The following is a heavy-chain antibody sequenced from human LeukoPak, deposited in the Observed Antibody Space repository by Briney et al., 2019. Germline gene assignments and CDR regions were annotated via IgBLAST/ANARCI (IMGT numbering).Heavy chain of an antibody. CDR3: ARRATGWYRYMDV. D-gene: IGHD6-19*01. J-gene: IGHJ6*03. CDR1: GGSFSGYY. Sequence: SETLSLTCAVYGGSFSGYYWSWIRQPPGKGLEWIGEINHSGSTNYNPSLKSRITISVDTSKNQFSLKLTSVIAADTAMYYCARRATGWYRYMDVWGKGTTVTISS. CDR2: INHSGST. V-gene: IGHV4-34*01.